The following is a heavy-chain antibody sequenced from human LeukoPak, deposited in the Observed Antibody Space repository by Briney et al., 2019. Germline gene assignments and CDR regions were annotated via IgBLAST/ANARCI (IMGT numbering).Heavy chain of an antibody. J-gene: IGHJ3*01. Sequence: GESLKISCKGSGYRFHAYWIAWVRQMPGKGREWMGTIFPDDSDTRYSPAFQGQVSISAAKSGTTAYLQWSSLKASDTAMYYCARPNVTSYYDSRGYDAFDVWGQGTMVTVSS. CDR1: GYRFHAYW. V-gene: IGHV5-51*01. CDR3: ARPNVTSYYDSRGYDAFDV. CDR2: IFPDDSDT. D-gene: IGHD3-22*01.